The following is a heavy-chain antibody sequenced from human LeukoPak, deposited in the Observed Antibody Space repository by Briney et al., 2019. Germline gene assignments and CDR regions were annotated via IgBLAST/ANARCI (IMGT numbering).Heavy chain of an antibody. CDR2: ISSSSSYI. D-gene: IGHD3-10*01. CDR1: GFTFSSYA. J-gene: IGHJ6*03. Sequence: TGGSLRLSCAASGFTFSSYAMSWVRQAPGKGLEWVSSISSSSSYIYYADSVKGRFTISRDNAKNSLYLQMNSLRAEDTAVYYCARDFPTMVREAYYYYYMDVWGKGTTVTVSS. V-gene: IGHV3-21*01. CDR3: ARDFPTMVREAYYYYYMDV.